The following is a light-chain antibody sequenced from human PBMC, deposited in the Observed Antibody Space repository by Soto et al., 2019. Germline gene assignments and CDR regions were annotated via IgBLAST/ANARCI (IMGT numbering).Light chain of an antibody. CDR2: DVS. V-gene: IGLV2-14*01. J-gene: IGLJ1*01. CDR1: SSDVGGYNY. CDR3: SSYTSSSTPDV. Sequence: QSVLTQPASVSGSPGQSITISCTGTSSDVGGYNYVSWYQQHPGKAPKLMIYDVSNRPSGASNRFSGSKSGNTASLTISGLQAEDEADYYCSSYTSSSTPDVFGTGTKVTVL.